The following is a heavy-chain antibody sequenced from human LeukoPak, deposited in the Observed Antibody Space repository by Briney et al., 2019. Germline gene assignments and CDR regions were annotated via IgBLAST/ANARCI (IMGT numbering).Heavy chain of an antibody. CDR2: IYSGGST. V-gene: IGHV3-66*04. D-gene: IGHD4-17*01. J-gene: IGHJ4*02. CDR3: ARQSGTMVTTRFDY. Sequence: GGSLRLSCAASGFTVSNYYMSWVRQAPGKGLEWVSTIYSGGSTFYADSVKGRFTISRDNAKNSLYLQMNSLRAEDTAIYYCARQSGTMVTTRFDYWGQGTLVTVSS. CDR1: GFTVSNYY.